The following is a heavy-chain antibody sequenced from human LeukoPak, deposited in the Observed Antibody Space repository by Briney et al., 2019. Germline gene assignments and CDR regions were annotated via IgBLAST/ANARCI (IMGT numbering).Heavy chain of an antibody. V-gene: IGHV3-74*01. Sequence: GGSLRLSCAASGFTFSNYWMHWVRQAPGKGLVWVSRINSDGSSTSYADSVKGRFTISRDTAKNTPYLQMNSLRDEDAAVYFCARGGSRPLDYWGQGTLVTVSS. CDR3: ARGGSRPLDY. D-gene: IGHD3-10*01. CDR1: GFTFSNYW. J-gene: IGHJ4*02. CDR2: INSDGSST.